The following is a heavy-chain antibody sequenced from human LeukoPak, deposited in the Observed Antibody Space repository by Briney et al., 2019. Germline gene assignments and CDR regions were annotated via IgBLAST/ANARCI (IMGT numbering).Heavy chain of an antibody. D-gene: IGHD2-15*01. Sequence: ASVKVSCKASGYTFTSYYMHWVRQAPGQGLEWMGIINPSGGSTSYAQKFQGRVTMTRDMSTSTVYMELSSLRSEDTAVYYCASNLLGYCSGGSCYGDYWGQGTLVTVSS. J-gene: IGHJ4*02. V-gene: IGHV1-46*01. CDR3: ASNLLGYCSGGSCYGDY. CDR1: GYTFTSYY. CDR2: INPSGGST.